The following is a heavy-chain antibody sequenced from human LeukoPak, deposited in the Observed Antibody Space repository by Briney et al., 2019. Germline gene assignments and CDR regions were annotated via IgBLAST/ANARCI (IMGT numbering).Heavy chain of an antibody. V-gene: IGHV3-48*03. CDR3: ARDMRGVRGVFDY. D-gene: IGHD3-10*01. J-gene: IGHJ4*02. Sequence: GGSLRLSCAASGFTFSSYEMNWVRQAPGKGLEWVSYISSSGNTIYYADSVKGRFTISRDNAKNPLYLQMNSLRAEDTAVYYCARDMRGVRGVFDYWGQGTLVTVSS. CDR1: GFTFSSYE. CDR2: ISSSGNTI.